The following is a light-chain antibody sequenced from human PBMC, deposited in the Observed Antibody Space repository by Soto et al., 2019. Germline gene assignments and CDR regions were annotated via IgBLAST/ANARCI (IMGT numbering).Light chain of an antibody. CDR2: DAS. CDR3: QQRSNWPPD. V-gene: IGKV3-11*01. J-gene: IGKJ5*01. Sequence: EIVMTQSPATLSVSPGERATLSCRASQSVSSSYLAWYQQKPGQAPRLLVYDASNRATGLPARFSGSGSGTDFTLTISSLEPEDFAVYYCQQRSNWPPDFGQGTRLEIK. CDR1: QSVSSSY.